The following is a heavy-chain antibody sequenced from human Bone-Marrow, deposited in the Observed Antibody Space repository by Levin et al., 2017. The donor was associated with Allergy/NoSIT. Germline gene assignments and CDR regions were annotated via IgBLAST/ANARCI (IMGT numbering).Heavy chain of an antibody. Sequence: GGSLRLSCAASGFIFSSYGMNWVRQAPGKGLEWVSSLSSSSDYIYYADSVKGRFTISRDNARNSLYLQMNTLRAEDTAVYYCARDEYGNPGHFPYWGQGTLVAVSS. CDR2: LSSSSDYI. D-gene: IGHD4-11*01. J-gene: IGHJ4*02. CDR3: ARDEYGNPGHFPY. V-gene: IGHV3-21*01. CDR1: GFIFSSYG.